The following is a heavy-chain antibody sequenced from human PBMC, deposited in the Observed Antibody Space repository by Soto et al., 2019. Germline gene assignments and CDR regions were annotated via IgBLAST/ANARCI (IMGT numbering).Heavy chain of an antibody. D-gene: IGHD2-15*01. V-gene: IGHV1-69*13. J-gene: IGHJ4*02. Sequence: GASVKVSCKASGGTFSSYAISWVRQAPGQGLEWMGGIIPIFGTANYAQKFQGRVTITADESTSTAYMELSSLRSEDTAVYYCARDGEYCSGGSCYDWGQGTLVTVSS. CDR2: IIPIFGTA. CDR3: ARDGEYCSGGSCYD. CDR1: GGTFSSYA.